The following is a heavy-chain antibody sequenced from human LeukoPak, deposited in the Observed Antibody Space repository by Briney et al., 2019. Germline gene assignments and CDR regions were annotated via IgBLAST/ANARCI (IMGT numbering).Heavy chain of an antibody. CDR2: ISGSGAST. J-gene: IGHJ4*02. CDR1: GFTFSSYW. Sequence: GGSLRLSCAASGFTFSSYWMTWVRQAPGKGLEWVSTISGSGASTYYADSVKGRFTISRDNSKNTLYLQMNSLRAEDTAVYYCAKPMVRGVITEYYFDHWGQGTLVTVSS. V-gene: IGHV3-23*01. D-gene: IGHD3-10*01. CDR3: AKPMVRGVITEYYFDH.